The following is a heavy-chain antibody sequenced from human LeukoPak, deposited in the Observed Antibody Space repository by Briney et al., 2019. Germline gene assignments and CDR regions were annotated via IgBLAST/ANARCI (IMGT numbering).Heavy chain of an antibody. V-gene: IGHV4-61*02. CDR2: IYTSGST. D-gene: IGHD3-10*01. Sequence: SETLSLTCTVSGGSISSGSYYWSWIRQPAGKGLEWIGRIYTSGSTNYNPSLKSRVTISVDTSKNQFSLKLSSVTAADTAVYYCARRRSGVRGVIDYWGQGTLVTVSS. CDR3: ARRRSGVRGVIDY. J-gene: IGHJ4*02. CDR1: GGSISSGSYY.